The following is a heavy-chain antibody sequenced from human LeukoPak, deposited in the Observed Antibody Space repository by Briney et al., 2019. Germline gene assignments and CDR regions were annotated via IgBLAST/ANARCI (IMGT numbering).Heavy chain of an antibody. CDR2: IYHSGST. D-gene: IGHD1-26*01. CDR3: ARSGATTFDY. Sequence: PSETLSLTCAVSGYSISSGYYWGWIRQPPGKGLEWIGSIYHSGSTYYNPSLKSRVTISVDTSKNQFSLKLSSVTAADTAVYYCARSGATTFDYWGQGTLVTVSS. V-gene: IGHV4-38-2*01. J-gene: IGHJ4*02. CDR1: GYSISSGYY.